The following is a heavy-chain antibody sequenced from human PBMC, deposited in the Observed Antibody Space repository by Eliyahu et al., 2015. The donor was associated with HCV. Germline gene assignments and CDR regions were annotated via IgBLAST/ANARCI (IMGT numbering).Heavy chain of an antibody. CDR1: GFPFSNYG. D-gene: IGHD5/OR15-5a*01. Sequence: EVQLLESGGGLVQPGGSLRLSCAASGFPFSNYGMSWFRQAPGKGLERVSGISDGGGNRYHADSVKGRFTISRDNVKNTLYLQMDSLRVEDTAVYYCARSLSVSFFYFDYWGQGAQVTVAS. CDR2: ISDGGGNR. J-gene: IGHJ4*02. CDR3: ARSLSVSFFYFDY. V-gene: IGHV3-23*01.